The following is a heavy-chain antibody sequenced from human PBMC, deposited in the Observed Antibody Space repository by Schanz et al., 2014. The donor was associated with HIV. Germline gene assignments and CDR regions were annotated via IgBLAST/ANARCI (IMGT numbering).Heavy chain of an antibody. Sequence: QVQLVESGGGVVQPGRSLRLSCAASGFTFSSYGMHWVRQAPGKGLEWVAVISYDGSNKYYADSVKGRFTISRDISKNTLYLQMNSLRAEDTAGYYGAKEEQQLGGVGGYHFDYWGQGTLVTVSS. D-gene: IGHD6-13*01. V-gene: IGHV3-30*18. CDR3: AKEEQQLGGVGGYHFDY. CDR2: ISYDGSNK. J-gene: IGHJ4*02. CDR1: GFTFSSYG.